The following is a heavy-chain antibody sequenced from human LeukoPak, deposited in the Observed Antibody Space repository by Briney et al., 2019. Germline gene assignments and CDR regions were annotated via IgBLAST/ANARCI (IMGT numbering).Heavy chain of an antibody. J-gene: IGHJ4*02. V-gene: IGHV4-39*01. CDR2: IYYSGST. Sequence: SETLSLTCTVSGGSISSSSYYWGWIRQPPGKGLEWIGSIYYSGSTYYNPSLKSRVTISVHTSKNQFSLKLSSVTAADTAVYYCARHVRGTTRNYYFDYWGQGTLVTVSS. CDR3: ARHVRGTTRNYYFDY. D-gene: IGHD1-1*01. CDR1: GGSISSSSYY.